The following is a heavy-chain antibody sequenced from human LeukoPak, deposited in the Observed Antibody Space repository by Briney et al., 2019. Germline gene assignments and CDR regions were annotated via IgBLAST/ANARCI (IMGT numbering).Heavy chain of an antibody. CDR3: ARVMYSKSYRWFGP. V-gene: IGHV3-21*01. CDR2: ISSSSSYI. D-gene: IGHD1-26*01. CDR1: GFTFSSYS. J-gene: IGHJ5*02. Sequence: GGSLRLSCAASGFTFSSYSMNWVRQAPGKGLEWVSSISSSSSYIYYADSLKGRFTISRDNAKNSLYLQMNSLRVEDTALYYCARVMYSKSYRWFGPWGQGTLVTVSS.